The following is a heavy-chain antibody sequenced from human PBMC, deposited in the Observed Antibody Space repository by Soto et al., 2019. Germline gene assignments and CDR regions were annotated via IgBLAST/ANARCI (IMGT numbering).Heavy chain of an antibody. J-gene: IGHJ5*02. CDR3: AREGTHYYGSGIFFPPTINIPWFVP. D-gene: IGHD3-10*01. Sequence: SETLSLTCAVSGGSISSSNWWSWVRQPPGKGLEWIGEIYHSGSTNYNPSLKSRVTISVDKSKNQFSLKLSSVTAADTAVYYCAREGTHYYGSGIFFPPTINIPWFVPWGQGTLVTVSS. V-gene: IGHV4-4*02. CDR1: GGSISSSNW. CDR2: IYHSGST.